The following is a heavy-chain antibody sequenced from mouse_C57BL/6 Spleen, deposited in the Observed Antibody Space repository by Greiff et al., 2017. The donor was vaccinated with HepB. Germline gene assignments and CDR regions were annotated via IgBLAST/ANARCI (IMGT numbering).Heavy chain of an antibody. CDR3: ASEKGNDYDGAWFAY. J-gene: IGHJ3*01. CDR1: GYTFTSYW. CDR2: IDPSDSET. V-gene: IGHV1-52*01. D-gene: IGHD2-4*01. Sequence: QVQLQQPGAELVRPGSSVKLSCKASGYTFTSYWMHWVKQRPIQGLEWIGNIDPSDSETHYNQKFKDKATLTVDKSSSTAYMQLSSLTSEDSAVYYCASEKGNDYDGAWFAYWGQGTLVTVSA.